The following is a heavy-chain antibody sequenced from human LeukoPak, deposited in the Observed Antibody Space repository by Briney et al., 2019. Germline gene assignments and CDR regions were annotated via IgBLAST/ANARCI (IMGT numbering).Heavy chain of an antibody. V-gene: IGHV1-2*02. CDR2: INPNSGGT. CDR3: ARDRDCSGGRCSCELDY. CDR1: GYTFTDYY. J-gene: IGHJ4*02. Sequence: ASVKVSCKASGYTFTDYYMHWLRQAPGEGLEWMGWINPNSGGTNYAQKFQGRVTMTRDTSISTAYMELRRLRSNDTAVYYCARDRDCSGGRCSCELDYWGQGTLVTVSS. D-gene: IGHD2-15*01.